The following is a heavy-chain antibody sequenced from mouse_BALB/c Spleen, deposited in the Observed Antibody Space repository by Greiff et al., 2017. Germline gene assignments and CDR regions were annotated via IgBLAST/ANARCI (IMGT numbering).Heavy chain of an antibody. V-gene: IGHV1-5*01. CDR2: IYPGNSDT. Sequence: VQLKQSGTVLARPGASVKMSCKASGYTFTSYWMHWVKQRPGQGLEWIGAIYPGNSDTSYNQKFKGKAKLTAVTSTSTAYMELSSLTNEDSAVYYCTRGPQFITTATRDYWGQGTTLTVSS. CDR3: TRGPQFITTATRDY. J-gene: IGHJ2*01. D-gene: IGHD1-2*01. CDR1: GYTFTSYW.